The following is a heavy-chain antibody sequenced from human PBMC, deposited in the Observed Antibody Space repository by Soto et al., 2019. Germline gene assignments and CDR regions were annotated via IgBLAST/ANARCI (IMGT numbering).Heavy chain of an antibody. V-gene: IGHV4-4*02. CDR1: GVSISSGNW. CDR3: ARLVYDTRLDYFYFDF. Sequence: SETLSLTCTVSGVSISSGNWWTWLRQPPRKGLEYIGEIFHDGTANYFPSFERRVAMSVDKSKNQFSLKLTSVTAADAAIYYCARLVYDTRLDYFYFDFWGQGAQVTVSS. CDR2: IFHDGTA. J-gene: IGHJ4*02. D-gene: IGHD3-16*01.